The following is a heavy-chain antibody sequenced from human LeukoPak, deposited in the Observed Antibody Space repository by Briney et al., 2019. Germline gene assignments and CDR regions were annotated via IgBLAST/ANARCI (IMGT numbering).Heavy chain of an antibody. J-gene: IGHJ4*02. CDR2: MQPYSGDT. CDR1: GYTFSIYD. D-gene: IGHD2-21*02. V-gene: IGHV1-8*01. Sequence: ASVKVSCKASGYTFSIYDINWVRQAPGQGLEWLACMQPYSGDTDYAQKFQGRLTMTRNSSTNTVYMELSSLTSEDTAVYYCARGLPLDHWGQGTLVTVSS. CDR3: ARGLPLDH.